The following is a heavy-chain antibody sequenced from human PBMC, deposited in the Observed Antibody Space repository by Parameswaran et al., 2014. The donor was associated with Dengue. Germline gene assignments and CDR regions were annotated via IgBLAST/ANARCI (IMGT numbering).Heavy chain of an antibody. J-gene: IGHJ6*02. CDR2: TYYRSKWYN. V-gene: IGHV6-1*01. CDR3: AKEPRYYYDSSGYVYYYYGMDV. Sequence: WIRQSPSRGLEWLGRTYYRSKWYNDYAVSVKSRITINPDTSKNQFSLQLNSVTPEDTAVYYCAKEPRYYYDSSGYVYYYYGMDVWGQGTTVTVSS. D-gene: IGHD3-22*01.